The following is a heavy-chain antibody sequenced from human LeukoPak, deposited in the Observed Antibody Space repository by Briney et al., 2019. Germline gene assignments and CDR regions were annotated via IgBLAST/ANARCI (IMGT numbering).Heavy chain of an antibody. CDR2: INHSGST. D-gene: IGHD5-18*01. CDR3: ARGRGYSYGFRSDYYYGMDV. Sequence: SQTLSLTCTVSGGSISTRDYYWSWIRQPPGKGLEWIGEINHSGSTNYNPSLKSRVTISVDTSKNQFSLKLSSVTAADTAVYYCARGRGYSYGFRSDYYYGMDVWGQGTTVTVSS. CDR1: GGSISTRDYY. J-gene: IGHJ6*02. V-gene: IGHV4-34*01.